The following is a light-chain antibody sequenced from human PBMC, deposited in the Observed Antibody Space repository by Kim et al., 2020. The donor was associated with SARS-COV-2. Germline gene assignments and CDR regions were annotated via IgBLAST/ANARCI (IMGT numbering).Light chain of an antibody. V-gene: IGLV2-8*01. CDR1: SSDVGGYHY. J-gene: IGLJ3*02. CDR3: SSYAGSNNLL. CDR2: EVS. Sequence: GQSVTISCTGTSSDVGGYHYVSWYQQHPGKAPKLMIYEVSKRPSGVPDRFSGSKSGNTASLTVSGLQAEDEADYYCSSYAGSNNLLFGGGTQLTVL.